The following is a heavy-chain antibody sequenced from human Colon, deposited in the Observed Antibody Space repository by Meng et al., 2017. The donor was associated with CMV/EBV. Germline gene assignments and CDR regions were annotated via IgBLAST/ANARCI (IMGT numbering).Heavy chain of an antibody. CDR3: ARVQHYYDTSGYYLLDY. J-gene: IGHJ4*02. V-gene: IGHV3-11*04. CDR1: GFRFSDYF. D-gene: IGHD3-22*01. Sequence: GGSLRLSCEGSGFRFSDYFMSWVRQAPGKGLEWVAYISSASITTYYAESVKGRFTISRDNSRNRMYLQMNSLRVEDTAVYYCARVQHYYDTSGYYLLDYWGQGTLVTVSS. CDR2: ISSASITT.